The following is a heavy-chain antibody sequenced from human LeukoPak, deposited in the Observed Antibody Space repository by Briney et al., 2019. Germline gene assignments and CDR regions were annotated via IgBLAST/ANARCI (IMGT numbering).Heavy chain of an antibody. J-gene: IGHJ4*02. CDR3: ARWSSSWSYHFDY. CDR2: INHSGST. V-gene: IGHV4-34*01. D-gene: IGHD6-13*01. CDR1: GGSFSGYY. Sequence: SETPSLTCAVYGGSFSGYYWSWIRQFPGKGLEWIGEINHSGSTNYNPSLKSRVTISVDTSKNQFSLKLSSVTAADTAAYYCARWSSSWSYHFDYWGQGTLVTVSS.